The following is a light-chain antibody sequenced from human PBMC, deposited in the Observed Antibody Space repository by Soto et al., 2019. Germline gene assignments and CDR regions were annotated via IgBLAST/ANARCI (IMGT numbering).Light chain of an antibody. CDR2: EVS. CDR3: QSYDSSLTNAV. Sequence: QSALTQPASVSGSPGQSITISCTGTSSDVGGYKYVSWYQQHPDKAPKLIIFEVSNRPSGISSRFSGSKSGNTASLTISGLQAEDEADYHCQSYDSSLTNAVFGGGTKLTVL. J-gene: IGLJ2*01. V-gene: IGLV2-14*01. CDR1: SSDVGGYKY.